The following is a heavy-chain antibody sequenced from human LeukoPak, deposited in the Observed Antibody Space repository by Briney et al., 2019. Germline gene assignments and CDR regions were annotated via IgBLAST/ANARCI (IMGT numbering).Heavy chain of an antibody. V-gene: IGHV3-30*04. J-gene: IGHJ5*02. CDR3: ARDNAVGLWFGELFRSGWFAP. D-gene: IGHD3-10*01. CDR2: ISYDGSNK. Sequence: PGRALRLSCAASGFTFISYAMHWVRQALGKGLEWVAVISYDGSNKYYADSVKGRFTISRDNSKHPLYLQMNSLRAEDTAVYYCARDNAVGLWFGELFRSGWFAPWGQGTLVTVSS. CDR1: GFTFISYA.